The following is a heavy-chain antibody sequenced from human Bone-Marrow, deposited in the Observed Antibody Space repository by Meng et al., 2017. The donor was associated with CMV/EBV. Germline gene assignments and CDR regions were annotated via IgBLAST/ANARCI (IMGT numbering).Heavy chain of an antibody. D-gene: IGHD2-2*02. J-gene: IGHJ4*02. CDR2: IYYSGST. Sequence: SETLSLTCTVSGGSISSYYWSWIRQPPGKGLEWIGYIYYSGSTNYNPSLKSRVTISVDTSKNQFSLKLNSVTAADTAVYYCARGCSSTSCYTAFDYWGQGTLVTASS. CDR1: GGSISSYY. V-gene: IGHV4-59*01. CDR3: ARGCSSTSCYTAFDY.